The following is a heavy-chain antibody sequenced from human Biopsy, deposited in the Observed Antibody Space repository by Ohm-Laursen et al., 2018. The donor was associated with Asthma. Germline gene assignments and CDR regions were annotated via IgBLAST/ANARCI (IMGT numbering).Heavy chain of an antibody. CDR2: ISVYNGNT. V-gene: IGHV1-18*01. CDR3: ARAVDYSHYYGIDV. D-gene: IGHD3-10*01. J-gene: IGHJ6*02. CDR1: GYTFNSAG. Sequence: ASVKVSCKTSGYTFNSAGITWVRQAPGQGLERMGWISVYNGNTKVAQKLQDRVTMITDTSTSTAYMELRSLRSDDTAVYSCARAVDYSHYYGIDVWGQGTTVTVS.